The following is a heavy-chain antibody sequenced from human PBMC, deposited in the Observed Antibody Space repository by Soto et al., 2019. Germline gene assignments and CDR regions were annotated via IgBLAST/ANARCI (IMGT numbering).Heavy chain of an antibody. CDR2: ISYDGSNK. D-gene: IGHD6-19*01. CDR1: GFTFSSYA. J-gene: IGHJ4*02. Sequence: GGSLRLSCAASGFTFSSYAMHWVRQAPGKGLEWVAVISYDGSNKYYADSVKGRFTISRDNSKNTLYLQMNSLRAEDTAVYYCASPGGIAVAGTVDYWGQGTLVTVSS. CDR3: ASPGGIAVAGTVDY. V-gene: IGHV3-30-3*01.